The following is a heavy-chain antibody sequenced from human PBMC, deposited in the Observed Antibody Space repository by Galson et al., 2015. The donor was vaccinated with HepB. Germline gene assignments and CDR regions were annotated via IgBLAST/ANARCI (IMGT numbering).Heavy chain of an antibody. Sequence: SLRLSCAASGFTFSDSAMHWVRQAPGKGLEWVAVISYDGSNSNYAGSVQGRFTVSRDNSQNTLYLQMNSLRGDDSAVYYCAKTQDCRSNNCYRAFDYWGQGILVTVSS. V-gene: IGHV3-30-3*01. D-gene: IGHD2-2*01. CDR1: GFTFSDSA. J-gene: IGHJ4*02. CDR2: ISYDGSNS. CDR3: AKTQDCRSNNCYRAFDY.